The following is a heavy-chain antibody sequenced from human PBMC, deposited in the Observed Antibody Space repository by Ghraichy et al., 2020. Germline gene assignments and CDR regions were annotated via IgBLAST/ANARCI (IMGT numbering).Heavy chain of an antibody. V-gene: IGHV4-39*01. Sequence: SETLSLTCTVSGGSISSSSYYWGWIRQPPGKGLEWIGSIYYSGSTYYNPSLKSRVTISVDTSKNQFSLKLSSVTAADTAVYYCAKTYDFWNKYGMDVWGQGTTVTVSS. CDR1: GGSISSSSYY. CDR2: IYYSGST. J-gene: IGHJ6*02. D-gene: IGHD3-3*01. CDR3: AKTYDFWNKYGMDV.